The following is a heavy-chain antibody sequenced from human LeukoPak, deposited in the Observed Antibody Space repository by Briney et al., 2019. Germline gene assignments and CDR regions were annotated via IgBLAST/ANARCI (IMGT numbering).Heavy chain of an antibody. D-gene: IGHD2-21*01. CDR3: ATVVHGRDYLTDDY. CDR2: ISGSGYST. CDR1: GFTFSNYA. V-gene: IGHV3-23*01. Sequence: GGSLRLSCAASGFTFSNYAMSWVRQAPGKGLEWASSISGSGYSTYYADSVKGRFTISRDNSKNTLYLQMNSLKTEDTAVYYCATVVHGRDYLTDDYWGQGTLVTVSA. J-gene: IGHJ4*02.